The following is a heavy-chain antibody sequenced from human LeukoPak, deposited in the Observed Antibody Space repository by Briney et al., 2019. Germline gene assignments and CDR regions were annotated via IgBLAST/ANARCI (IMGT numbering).Heavy chain of an antibody. CDR1: GFTFSSYG. V-gene: IGHV3-30*02. CDR2: ILYHGGNT. Sequence: PGGSLRLSCAASGFTFSSYGMHWVRQAPGRGLEWVSFILYHGGNTYYADSVKGRFTISRDNSKNTLYLHMSNLRAEDTAMYYCAKDNPQVLEWSALDHWGQGTLVTVSS. D-gene: IGHD3-3*01. CDR3: AKDNPQVLEWSALDH. J-gene: IGHJ4*02.